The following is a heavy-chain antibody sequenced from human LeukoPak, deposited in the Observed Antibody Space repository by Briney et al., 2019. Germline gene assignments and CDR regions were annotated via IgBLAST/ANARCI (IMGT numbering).Heavy chain of an antibody. V-gene: IGHV3-48*01. CDR3: ARDQGGGHTYYFDY. CDR1: GFTFSSYN. D-gene: IGHD2-15*01. Sequence: GGSLRLSCVASGFTFSSYNMNWVRQAPGKGLEWVSYISSSSSTIYYADSVKGRFTISRDNAKNSLYLQMNSLRAEDTAVYYCARDQGGGHTYYFDYWGQGTLVTVAS. CDR2: ISSSSSTI. J-gene: IGHJ4*02.